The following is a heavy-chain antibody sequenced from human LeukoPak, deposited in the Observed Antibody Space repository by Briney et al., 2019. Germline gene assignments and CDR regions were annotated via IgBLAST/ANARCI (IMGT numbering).Heavy chain of an antibody. CDR2: ISGSGDST. J-gene: IGHJ4*02. CDR1: GFTFSSYA. D-gene: IGHD6-19*01. Sequence: GGSLRLSCAASGFTFSSYAMSWVRRAPGKGLEWVSVISGSGDSTYYADSVKGRFAISRDNSKNTLYLQMNSLRAEDTAVYYCAGSGWLNAPLDYWGQGTLVTVSS. V-gene: IGHV3-23*01. CDR3: AGSGWLNAPLDY.